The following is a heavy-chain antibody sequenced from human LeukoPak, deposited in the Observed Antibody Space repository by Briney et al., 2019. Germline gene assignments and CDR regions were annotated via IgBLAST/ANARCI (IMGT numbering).Heavy chain of an antibody. CDR3: ARVRFGYSSIPFDY. CDR2: INSDGSST. D-gene: IGHD6-19*01. V-gene: IGHV3-74*01. Sequence: PGGALRLSCAASGFTFSSYWMHWVRQAPGKGLGWVSGINSDGSSTSYADSVKGRFTNSRDNAKNTMYLQMNSLRAEDTAVYYCARVRFGYSSIPFDYWGQGTLVTVSS. CDR1: GFTFSSYW. J-gene: IGHJ4*02.